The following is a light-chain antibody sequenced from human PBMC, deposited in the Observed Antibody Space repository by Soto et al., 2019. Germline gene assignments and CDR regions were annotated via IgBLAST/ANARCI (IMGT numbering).Light chain of an antibody. CDR2: LNSDGSH. Sequence: QPVLTQSPSASASLGASVKLTCTLSSGHSSYAIAWHQQQPEKGPRYLMKLNSDGSHSKGDGIPDRFSGSSSGAERYLTISSLQSEDEADYHCQTWGTGIHVFGTGTKLTVL. J-gene: IGLJ1*01. CDR3: QTWGTGIHV. V-gene: IGLV4-69*01. CDR1: SGHSSYA.